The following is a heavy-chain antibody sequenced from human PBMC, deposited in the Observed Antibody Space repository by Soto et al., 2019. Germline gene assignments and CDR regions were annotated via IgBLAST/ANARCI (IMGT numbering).Heavy chain of an antibody. V-gene: IGHV3-23*01. Sequence: GGSLRLSCAASGFTFSSYGMRWVRQAPGKGLEWVSPISGSGGSTCYADSVKGRFTISRDNAKNTLYLQMNSLRAEDTAVYYWAKDQPTAMPEFDYGGQGPLVTVPS. CDR2: ISGSGGST. D-gene: IGHD5-18*01. CDR1: GFTFSSYG. J-gene: IGHJ4*02. CDR3: AKDQPTAMPEFDY.